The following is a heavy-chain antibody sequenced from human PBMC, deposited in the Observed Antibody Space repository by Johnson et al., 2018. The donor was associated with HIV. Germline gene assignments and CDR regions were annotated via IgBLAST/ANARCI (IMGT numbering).Heavy chain of an antibody. D-gene: IGHD6-13*01. J-gene: IGHJ3*02. CDR1: GFTFSDYY. V-gene: IGHV3-11*04. CDR2: ISSSGSTI. Sequence: QVQLVESGGGVVQPGRSLRLSCAASGFTFSDYYMSWIRQAPGRGLEWVSYISSSGSTIYYADSVQGRFTISRDNAKNALYLQMNSLRAEDTAVYYCASSRRGQQLVPLAFDIWGQGTMVTVSS. CDR3: ASSRRGQQLVPLAFDI.